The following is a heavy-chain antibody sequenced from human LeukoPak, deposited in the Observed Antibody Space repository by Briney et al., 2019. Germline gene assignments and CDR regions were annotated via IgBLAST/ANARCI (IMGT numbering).Heavy chain of an antibody. CDR3: ARSRAGYSSGWYYALDI. CDR2: IYSGGST. J-gene: IGHJ3*02. V-gene: IGHV3-53*01. CDR1: GFTVSSNY. D-gene: IGHD6-19*01. Sequence: PGGSLRLSCAASGFTVSSNYMSWVRQAPGKGLEWVSVIYSGGSTYYGDSVKGRFTISRDSSKNTLYLQMNSLRAEDTAVYYCARSRAGYSSGWYYALDIWGQGTMVTVSS.